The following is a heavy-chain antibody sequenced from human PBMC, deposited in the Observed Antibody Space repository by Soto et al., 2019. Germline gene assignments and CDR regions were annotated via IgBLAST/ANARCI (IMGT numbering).Heavy chain of an antibody. CDR1: GFTFGTSA. CDR2: IDGSGGST. J-gene: IGHJ5*02. V-gene: IGHV3-23*01. D-gene: IGHD3-10*01. CDR3: VKNSGWFNT. Sequence: QLLQSGGGLVQPGGSLTLSCAASGFTFGTSAMSWVRQAPGEGLEWVSTIDGSGGSTYYADSVNGRVTISRDNSRNTVYLQMNSLRGDDTALYYCVKNSGWFNTWGQGALVTVSS.